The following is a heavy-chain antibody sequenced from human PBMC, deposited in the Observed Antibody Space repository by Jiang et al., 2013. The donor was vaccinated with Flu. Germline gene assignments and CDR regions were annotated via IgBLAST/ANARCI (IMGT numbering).Heavy chain of an antibody. CDR3: ARDSSSEAYPLLLYYFDL. D-gene: IGHD1-26*01. CDR2: PFFRTT. Sequence: PFFRTTNYAQNFRDRVTITADESTSTVYMELSSLRSDDTAVYYCARDSSSEAYPLLLYYFDLWGRGTQVTVSS. V-gene: IGHV1-69*01. J-gene: IGHJ2*01.